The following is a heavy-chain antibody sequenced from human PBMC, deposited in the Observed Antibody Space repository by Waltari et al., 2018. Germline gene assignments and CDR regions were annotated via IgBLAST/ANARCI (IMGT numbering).Heavy chain of an antibody. J-gene: IGHJ2*01. CDR2: INPNNDDI. CDR3: AREVESSASDKFYDVGYFGL. V-gene: IGHV1-2*02. CDR1: GYTFSDYY. D-gene: IGHD3-16*01. Sequence: QEQLVQSGAEVKKPGASVKVSCKASGYTFSDYYIHWVRQAPGQGLEWMVFINPNNDDIHYATTFQCRVAMTRHTSISTVYLDLSSLTSDDTAVYYCAREVESSASDKFYDVGYFGLWGRGTLVTVSS.